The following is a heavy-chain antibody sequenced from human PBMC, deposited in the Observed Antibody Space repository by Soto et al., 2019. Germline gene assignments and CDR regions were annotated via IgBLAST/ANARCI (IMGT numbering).Heavy chain of an antibody. D-gene: IGHD2-2*01. V-gene: IGHV1-18*01. CDR3: ARLGCSWTSCYGIRFGYSYYYYMDV. Sequence: QVQLVQSGAEVKKPGASVKVSCKASGYTFTSYGISWVRQAPGQGLEWMGWISAYNGNTNYAQKLQGRFTMTTDTATSIAYMELRRLRSDDTAVYYCARLGCSWTSCYGIRFGYSYYYYMDVWGKGNTVTVSS. J-gene: IGHJ6*03. CDR1: GYTFTSYG. CDR2: ISAYNGNT.